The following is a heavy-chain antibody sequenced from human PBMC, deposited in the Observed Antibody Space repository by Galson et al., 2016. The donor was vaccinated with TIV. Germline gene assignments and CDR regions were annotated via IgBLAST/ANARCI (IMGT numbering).Heavy chain of an antibody. CDR3: AKDRNTAFDTHYSYYGLDV. Sequence: SVKVSCKASGGTFSSYVIKWVRQAPGQGLEWMGEIIPMFGTANYAQKFQGRVTITADESPSTAYMELSSLRSEDTAVYYCAKDRNTAFDTHYSYYGLDVWGQGTTVTVSS. V-gene: IGHV1-69*13. CDR2: IIPMFGTA. CDR1: GGTFSSYV. J-gene: IGHJ6*02. D-gene: IGHD5-18*01.